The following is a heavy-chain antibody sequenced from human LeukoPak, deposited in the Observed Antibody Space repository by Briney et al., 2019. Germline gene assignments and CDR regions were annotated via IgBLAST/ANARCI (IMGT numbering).Heavy chain of an antibody. CDR3: ARLLDYDNSGDPDTFDI. J-gene: IGHJ3*02. D-gene: IGHD3-22*01. Sequence: SETLSLTCTGSGGSIASYNWSWIRQSPGKRLEWIASINYSGRTKLNTSLQSRVTISLDMSNNHFSLQLRSVTAADTAIYYCARLLDYDNSGDPDTFDIWGQGTMVTVFS. CDR1: GGSIASYN. CDR2: INYSGRT. V-gene: IGHV4-59*01.